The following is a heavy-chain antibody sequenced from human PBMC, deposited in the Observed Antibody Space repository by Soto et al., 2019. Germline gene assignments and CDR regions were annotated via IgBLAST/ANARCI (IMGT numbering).Heavy chain of an antibody. D-gene: IGHD1-7*01. CDR2: MNPNSGNT. V-gene: IGHV1-8*01. J-gene: IGHJ3*02. Sequence: ASVKGSCKASGYTFTSYDINWVRQATGQGLEWMGWMNPNSGNTGYAQKFQGRVTMTRNTSISTAYMELSSLRSEDTAVYYCARGGYNWNYGAFDIWGQGTMVTVSS. CDR3: ARGGYNWNYGAFDI. CDR1: GYTFTSYD.